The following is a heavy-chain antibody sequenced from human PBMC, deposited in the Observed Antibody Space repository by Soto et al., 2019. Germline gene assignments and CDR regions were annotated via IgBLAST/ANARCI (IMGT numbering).Heavy chain of an antibody. D-gene: IGHD2-2*02. V-gene: IGHV3-30-3*01. J-gene: IGHJ5*02. CDR2: ISYDGSNK. CDR1: GFTFSSYA. Sequence: SLRLSCAASGFTFSSYAMHWVRQAPGKGLEWVAVISYDGSNKYYADSVKGRFTISRDNSKNTLYLQMNSLRAEDTAVYYCARDSRHCSSTSCYINNWFDPWGQGTLATVSS. CDR3: ARDSRHCSSTSCYINNWFDP.